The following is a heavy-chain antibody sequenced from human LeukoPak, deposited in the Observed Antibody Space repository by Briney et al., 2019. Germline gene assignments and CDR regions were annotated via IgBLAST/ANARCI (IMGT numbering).Heavy chain of an antibody. CDR1: GYTFTSYY. Sequence: ASVKVSCKASGYTFTSYYIHWVRQAPGQGLEWMGMINPSGGSTSSPQNFRGRVTMTRDTSTSTVYMELSSLRSEDTAVYYCTRAYSKSQRDWFDPWGQGTLVTVSS. J-gene: IGHJ5*02. V-gene: IGHV1-46*01. D-gene: IGHD4-11*01. CDR3: TRAYSKSQRDWFDP. CDR2: INPSGGST.